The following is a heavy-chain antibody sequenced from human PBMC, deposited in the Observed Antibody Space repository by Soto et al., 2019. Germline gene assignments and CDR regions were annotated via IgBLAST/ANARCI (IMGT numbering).Heavy chain of an antibody. CDR2: GYYTGST. CDR3: ARTHYSACGSCSFGWFDL. Sequence: ETLSLTCSVSGGSVSSSSYYWTWIRQPPGKGLEWIGYGYYTGSTNYNPSLRGRVTISVDMSKNQVSLELRSVTIADTALYFCARTHYSACGSCSFGWFDLWGKGTLVTVSS. CDR1: GGSVSSSSYY. D-gene: IGHD1-26*01. J-gene: IGHJ5*02. V-gene: IGHV4-61*01.